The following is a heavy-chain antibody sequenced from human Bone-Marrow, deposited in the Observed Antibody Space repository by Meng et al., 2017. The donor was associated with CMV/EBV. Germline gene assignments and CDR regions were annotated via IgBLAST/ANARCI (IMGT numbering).Heavy chain of an antibody. V-gene: IGHV5-51*01. J-gene: IGHJ6*02. CDR3: ARQWSSSWYKLNYYYAMDV. CDR1: GGSVSSGSYYW. Sequence: GGSLRLSCTVSGGSVSSGSYYWSWIRQPPGKGLEWMGVIYPLDSDVRYSPSFQGQVTISADKYVSTAYLQWTSLKASDTAIYYCARQWSSSWYKLNYYYAMDVWGQGTTVTVSS. D-gene: IGHD6-13*01. CDR2: IYPLDSDV.